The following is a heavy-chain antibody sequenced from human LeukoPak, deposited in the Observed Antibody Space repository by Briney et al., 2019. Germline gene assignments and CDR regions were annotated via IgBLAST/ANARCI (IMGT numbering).Heavy chain of an antibody. V-gene: IGHV3-11*04. CDR2: ISSSGSTI. J-gene: IGHJ4*02. CDR3: ARPSSDWPQPRPFDY. D-gene: IGHD6-13*01. CDR1: GFTFSDYY. Sequence: PGGSLRLSCAASGFTFSDYYMSWIRQAPGKGLEWVSYISSSGSTIYYADSVKGRFTVSRDNAKNSLYLQMNGLRAEDTAVYYCARPSSDWPQPRPFDYWGQGTLVTVSS.